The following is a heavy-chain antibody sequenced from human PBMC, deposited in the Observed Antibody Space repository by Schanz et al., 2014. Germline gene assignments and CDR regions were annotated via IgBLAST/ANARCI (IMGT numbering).Heavy chain of an antibody. V-gene: IGHV1-69*08. J-gene: IGHJ4*02. CDR1: GGTFSSYT. CDR2: IIPVLAIA. Sequence: QVQLVQSGAEVKKPGSSVKVSCTASGGTFSSYTISWIRQAPGQGLEWMGRIIPVLAIADYAQKFQGRVTFTADTSTTTAYMELSGLRSEDTAVYYCARDRLECGAECYSVEVFEIWGQGTLVIVSS. CDR3: ARDRLECGAECYSVEVFEI. D-gene: IGHD2-21*01.